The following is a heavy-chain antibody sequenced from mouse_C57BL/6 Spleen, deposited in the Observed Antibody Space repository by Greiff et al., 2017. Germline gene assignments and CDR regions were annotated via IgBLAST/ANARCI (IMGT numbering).Heavy chain of an antibody. J-gene: IGHJ3*01. CDR3: AREGDGYDGVWSAY. CDR1: GYTFTDYN. D-gene: IGHD2-2*01. Sequence: VQLQQSGPELVKPGASVKISCKASGYTFTDYNMEWVKQSHGNSLEWIGDINPNNGGTIYNQKFKGKATLTVDKSSSTAYMELRSLTSEDTAVYYGAREGDGYDGVWSAYWGQGTLVTVSA. V-gene: IGHV1-18*01. CDR2: INPNNGGT.